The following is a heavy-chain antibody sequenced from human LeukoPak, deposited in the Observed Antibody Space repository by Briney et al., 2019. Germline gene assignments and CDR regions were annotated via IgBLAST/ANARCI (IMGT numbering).Heavy chain of an antibody. CDR1: GFTFSSYS. V-gene: IGHV3-21*01. CDR2: ISSSSSYI. D-gene: IGHD3-3*01. J-gene: IGHJ4*02. CDR3: ARDVKDYDFWSGYSYSFDY. Sequence: PGGSLRLSCAASGFTFSSYSMNWVRQAPGKGLEWVSSISSSSSYIYYSDSVKGRFTISRDNAKNSLYLQMNSLRAEDTAVYYFARDVKDYDFWSGYSYSFDYWGQGTLVTVSS.